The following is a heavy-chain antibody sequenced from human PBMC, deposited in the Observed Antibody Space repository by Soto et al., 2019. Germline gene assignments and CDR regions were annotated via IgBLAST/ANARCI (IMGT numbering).Heavy chain of an antibody. V-gene: IGHV3-30*18. CDR3: AKPLEIVAYFDY. CDR1: GFTFSSYG. D-gene: IGHD5-12*01. Sequence: QVQLVESGGGVVQPGRSLRLSCAASGFTFSSYGMHWVRQAPGKGLEWVAVISYDGSNKYYADSVKGRFTISRDNSKNTLYLQINSLRAEDTAVYYCAKPLEIVAYFDYWGQGTLVTVSS. CDR2: ISYDGSNK. J-gene: IGHJ4*02.